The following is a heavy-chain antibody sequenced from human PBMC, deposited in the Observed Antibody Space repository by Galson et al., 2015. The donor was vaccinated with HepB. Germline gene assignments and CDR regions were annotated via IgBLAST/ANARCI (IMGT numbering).Heavy chain of an antibody. V-gene: IGHV3-11*01. Sequence: SLRLSCAASGFTFSDNYMSWIRQAPGKGLEWVSYIGSSDSTIYYADSVKGRFTISRDNAKNSLYLQMNSLRAEDTAVYYCARVTYYYDSSGYYPDYWGQGTLVTISS. J-gene: IGHJ4*02. D-gene: IGHD3-22*01. CDR2: IGSSDSTI. CDR1: GFTFSDNY. CDR3: ARVTYYYDSSGYYPDY.